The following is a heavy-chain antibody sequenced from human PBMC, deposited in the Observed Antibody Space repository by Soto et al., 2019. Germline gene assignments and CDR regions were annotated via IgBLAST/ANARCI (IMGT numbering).Heavy chain of an antibody. J-gene: IGHJ4*02. D-gene: IGHD2-15*01. CDR2: IARHGGPI. V-gene: IGHV3-30*18. CDR1: GFTFSRFS. CDR3: VKEDIIGWPTLEY. Sequence: QVKLVESGGGVVQPGRSLRLSCAASGFTFSRFSMHWVRQAPDKGLEWVAVIARHGGPISYAESVEGRFTISRDNSRDTVFLQMNSLRIEDTGVYYCVKEDIIGWPTLEYWGQGALVTVSS.